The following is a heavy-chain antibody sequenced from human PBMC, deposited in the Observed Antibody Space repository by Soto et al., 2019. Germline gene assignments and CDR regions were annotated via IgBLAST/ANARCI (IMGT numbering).Heavy chain of an antibody. CDR3: ATSTYYYDSSGYYFFGMDV. D-gene: IGHD3-22*01. CDR1: GYSFTSYW. Sequence: PGESLKISCKGSGYSFTSYWISWVRQMPGKGLEWMGRIDPSDSYTNYSPSFQGHVTISADKSISTAYLQWSSLKASDTAMYYCATSTYYYDSSGYYFFGMDVWGQGTTVTVSS. J-gene: IGHJ6*02. V-gene: IGHV5-10-1*01. CDR2: IDPSDSYT.